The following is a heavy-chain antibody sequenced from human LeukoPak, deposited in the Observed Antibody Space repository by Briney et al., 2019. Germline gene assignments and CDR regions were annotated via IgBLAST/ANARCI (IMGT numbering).Heavy chain of an antibody. CDR1: GGSISSYY. J-gene: IGHJ4*02. CDR3: AKGLRSRESTY. CDR2: IYYSGTT. D-gene: IGHD1-14*01. Sequence: SETLSLTCTVSGGSISSYYWSWIRQPPGKGLEWIANIYYSGTTNYNPSLKSRVTISVDTSKNQFSLKLSSVTAADTAVYYCAKGLRSRESTYWGQGTLVTVSS. V-gene: IGHV4-59*12.